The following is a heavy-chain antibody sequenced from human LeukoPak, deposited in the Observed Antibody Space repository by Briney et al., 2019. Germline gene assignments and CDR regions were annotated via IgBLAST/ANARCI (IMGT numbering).Heavy chain of an antibody. CDR2: ISYDGSNK. CDR3: ANLYGDSPDY. CDR1: GFTLSSYG. V-gene: IGHV3-30*18. Sequence: GRSLRLSCAASGFTLSSYGMHWVRQAPGKGLEWVAVISYDGSNKYHADSVKGRFTISRDNSKNTLYLQMNSLRAEDTAVYYCANLYGDSPDYWGQGTLVTVSS. D-gene: IGHD4-17*01. J-gene: IGHJ4*02.